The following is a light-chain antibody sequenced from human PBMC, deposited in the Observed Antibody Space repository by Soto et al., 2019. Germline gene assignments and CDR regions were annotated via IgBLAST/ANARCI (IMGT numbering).Light chain of an antibody. CDR2: GAS. CDR1: QSVSSN. J-gene: IGKJ1*01. CDR3: QQYNNWPLTWT. Sequence: EIVMTQSPATLSVSPGERATLSCRASQSVSSNLAWYQQKPGQAPRLLIYGASTRATGIPARFSGSRSGTEFTLTISSLQSEDFAVYSCQQYNNWPLTWTFGQGTKVEIK. V-gene: IGKV3-15*01.